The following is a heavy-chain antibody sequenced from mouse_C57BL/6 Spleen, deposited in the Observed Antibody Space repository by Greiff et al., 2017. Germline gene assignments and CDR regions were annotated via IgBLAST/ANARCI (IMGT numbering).Heavy chain of an antibody. CDR1: GYSITSDY. CDR3: ARLSGSSWYFDV. D-gene: IGHD1-1*01. V-gene: IGHV3-8*01. Sequence: EVQGVESGPGLAKPSPTLSLPCSVTGYSITSDYWNWIRKIPGNKLEYMGDISYSGSTYYNPSLRSRISITRDTSKNQYYLQLNSVTTEDTATYYCARLSGSSWYFDVWGTGTTVTVSS. J-gene: IGHJ1*03. CDR2: ISYSGST.